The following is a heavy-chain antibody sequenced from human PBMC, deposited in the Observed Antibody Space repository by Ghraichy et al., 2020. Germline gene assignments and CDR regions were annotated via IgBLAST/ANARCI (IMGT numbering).Heavy chain of an antibody. CDR1: GASISSDY. CDR3: ARRLGTRSYYYYYYYMDV. Sequence: ESLNISCTVSGASISSDYWSWIRQPPGKGLEWIGYIYYSGSTNYNPSLKSRVTISVDTSKNQFSLRLYSVTAADTAVYYCARRLGTRSYYYYYYYMDVWAKGPRSPSP. V-gene: IGHV4-59*01. CDR2: IYYSGST. J-gene: IGHJ6*03.